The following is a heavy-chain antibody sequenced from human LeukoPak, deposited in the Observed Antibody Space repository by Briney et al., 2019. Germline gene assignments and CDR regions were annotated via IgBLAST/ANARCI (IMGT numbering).Heavy chain of an antibody. J-gene: IGHJ4*02. Sequence: ASVKVSCKASGYTFTSYDIDWVRQATGQGLEWMVWITPNGGNTGYAQKFQGRVTMTSNTSISTAYMELSSLRSEDTAVNYWARGRGGDFDYWGQGTLVTVSS. CDR3: ARGRGGDFDY. CDR2: ITPNGGNT. CDR1: GYTFTSYD. D-gene: IGHD3-16*01. V-gene: IGHV1-8*01.